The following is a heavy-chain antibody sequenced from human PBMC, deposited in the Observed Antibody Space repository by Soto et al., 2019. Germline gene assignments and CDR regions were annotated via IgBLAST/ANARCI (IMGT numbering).Heavy chain of an antibody. V-gene: IGHV3-23*01. CDR3: AKFFVGTGGSSGWPWYFDH. CDR2: ISGSGGTT. J-gene: IGHJ4*02. Sequence: LILSCAASGFTFSNYAMSWVRQAPGKGLEWVSAISGSGGTTYNADSVKGRFTISRDNSKNTLYLQMDSLRAEDTAVYYCAKFFVGTGGSSGWPWYFDHWGQGTLVTVSS. CDR1: GFTFSNYA. D-gene: IGHD6-25*01.